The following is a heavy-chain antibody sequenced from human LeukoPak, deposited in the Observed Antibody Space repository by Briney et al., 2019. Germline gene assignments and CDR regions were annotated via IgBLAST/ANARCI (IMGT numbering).Heavy chain of an antibody. V-gene: IGHV3-9*01. Sequence: PGESLSLSCAASGFTFGDYAMSWVRHAPGKGLEWVSGISWNSGSIDYADSVKGRFTISRENAKNSLDLQTNRLRAEDTALYYCAKGMKRWLQASACDIWGQGTMVTVSS. CDR3: AKGMKRWLQASACDI. D-gene: IGHD5-24*01. CDR2: ISWNSGSI. J-gene: IGHJ3*02. CDR1: GFTFGDYA.